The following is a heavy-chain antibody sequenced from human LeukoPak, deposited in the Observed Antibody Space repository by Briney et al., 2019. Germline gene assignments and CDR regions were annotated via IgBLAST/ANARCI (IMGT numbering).Heavy chain of an antibody. CDR2: ISAYNGNT. D-gene: IGHD3-22*01. J-gene: IGHJ4*02. V-gene: IGHV1-18*01. CDR3: VRGEVVKYYYDSSGYLPSPFDY. CDR1: GYTFTSYG. Sequence: ASVKVSCKSSGYTFTSYGISWVRQPPGQGVEWMGWISAYNGNTNYAQKLQGRVTMTTETSPRTASMEVRRLRSDDRAVSECVRGEVVKYYYDSSGYLPSPFDYWGQGTLVTVSS.